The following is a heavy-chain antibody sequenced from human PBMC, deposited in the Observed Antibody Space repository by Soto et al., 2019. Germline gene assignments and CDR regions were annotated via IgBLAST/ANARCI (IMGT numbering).Heavy chain of an antibody. CDR1: GGSISSGGYS. CDR3: ARFRWLPSHGYFDY. J-gene: IGHJ4*02. D-gene: IGHD5-12*01. Sequence: SETLSLTCAVSGGSISSGGYSWSWIRQPPGKGLEWIGYIYHSGSTYYNPSLKSRVTISVDRSKNQFSLKLSSVTAADTAVYYCARFRWLPSHGYFDYWGQGTLVTVSS. CDR2: IYHSGST. V-gene: IGHV4-30-2*01.